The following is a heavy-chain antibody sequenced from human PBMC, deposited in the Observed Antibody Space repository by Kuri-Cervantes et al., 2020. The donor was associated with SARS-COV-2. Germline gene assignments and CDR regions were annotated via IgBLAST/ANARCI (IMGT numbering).Heavy chain of an antibody. V-gene: IGHV3-48*03. J-gene: IGHJ4*02. CDR1: GFTFSSYE. CDR2: ISSSGSTI. Sequence: GGSLRLSCAASGFTFSSYEMNWVRQAPGKGLEWVSYISSSGSTIYYADSVKGRFTISRDNAKNSLYLQMNSLRAEDTAVYYCARDTLNRPHDYWGQGTLVTVSS. D-gene: IGHD1-14*01. CDR3: ARDTLNRPHDY.